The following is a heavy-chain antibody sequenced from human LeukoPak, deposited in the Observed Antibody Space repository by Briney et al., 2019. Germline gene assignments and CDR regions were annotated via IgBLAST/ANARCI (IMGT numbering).Heavy chain of an antibody. CDR3: ASHTRGYGGNSPFFDY. J-gene: IGHJ4*02. V-gene: IGHV4-30-4*01. CDR1: GGSISSGDYY. CDR2: IYYSGST. Sequence: PSETLSLTCTVSGGSISSGDYYWGWIRQPPGKGLEWIGYIYYSGSTYYNPSLKSRVTISVDTSKNQFPLKLSSVTAADTAVYYCASHTRGYGGNSPFFDYWGQGTLVTVSS. D-gene: IGHD4-23*01.